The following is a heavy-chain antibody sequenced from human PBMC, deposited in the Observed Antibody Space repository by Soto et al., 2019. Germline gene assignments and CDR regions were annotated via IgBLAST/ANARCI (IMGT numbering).Heavy chain of an antibody. CDR1: GGSISCSSYY. Sequence: PSATLSLTCTVSGGSISCSSYYWGWIRQPPGKGLEWIGSIYYSGSTNYNPSLKSRVTISVDTSKNQFSLNLSSVTAADTAVYYCAGGRGRQQLAMSYYYGMDVWGQGTTVTVSS. J-gene: IGHJ6*02. V-gene: IGHV4-39*07. D-gene: IGHD6-13*01. CDR2: IYYSGST. CDR3: AGGRGRQQLAMSYYYGMDV.